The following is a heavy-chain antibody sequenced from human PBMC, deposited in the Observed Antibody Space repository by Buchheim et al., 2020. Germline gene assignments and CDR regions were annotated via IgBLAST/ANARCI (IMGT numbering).Heavy chain of an antibody. CDR1: GFTFSSYG. V-gene: IGHV3-30*18. Sequence: VQLVESGGGLVQPGRSLRLSCAASGFTFSSYGMHWVRQAPGKGLEWVAVISYDGSNKYYADSVKGRFTISRDNSKNTLYLQMNSLRAEDTAVYYCAKDDNDYGMDVWGQGTT. CDR2: ISYDGSNK. CDR3: AKDDNDYGMDV. J-gene: IGHJ6*02. D-gene: IGHD1-1*01.